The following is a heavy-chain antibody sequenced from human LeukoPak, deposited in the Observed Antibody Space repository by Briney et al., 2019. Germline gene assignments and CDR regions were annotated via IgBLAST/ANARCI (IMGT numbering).Heavy chain of an antibody. Sequence: SVKVSCMASGGTFSSYAISWVRQAPGQGLEWMGRIIPIFGTANYAQKFQGRVTITTDESTSTAYMELSSLRSEDTAVYYCARDSIAAAGARGSAFDIWGQGTMVTVSS. CDR1: GGTFSSYA. D-gene: IGHD6-13*01. CDR3: ARDSIAAAGARGSAFDI. J-gene: IGHJ3*02. CDR2: IIPIFGTA. V-gene: IGHV1-69*05.